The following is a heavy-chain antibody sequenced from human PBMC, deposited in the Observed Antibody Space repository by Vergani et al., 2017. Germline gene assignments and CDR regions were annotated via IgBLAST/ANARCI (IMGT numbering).Heavy chain of an antibody. CDR3: ARDRRDSGVGNYDFWSCYTDHYYYYYMDV. J-gene: IGHJ6*03. CDR1: GYSFTSYW. V-gene: IGHV5-51*03. D-gene: IGHD3-3*01. Sequence: EVQLVQSGAEVKKPGESLKISCKGSGYSFTSYWIGWVRQMPGKGLEWMGIIYPGDSATRYSPSLQGQVTISADKSISPAYLQWSSLKASDTAMYYCARDRRDSGVGNYDFWSCYTDHYYYYYMDVWGKGTTVTVSS. CDR2: IYPGDSAT.